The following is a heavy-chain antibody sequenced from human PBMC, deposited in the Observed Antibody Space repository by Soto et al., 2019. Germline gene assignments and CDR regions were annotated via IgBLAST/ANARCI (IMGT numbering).Heavy chain of an antibody. J-gene: IGHJ4*01. CDR2: IIPIFGTA. V-gene: IGHV1-69*13. D-gene: IGHD2-15*01. CDR1: GGTFSSYA. Sequence: VASVKVSCKASGGTFSSYAISWVRQAPGQGLEWMGGIIPIFGTANYAQKFQGRVTITADESTSTAYMELSSLRSEDTAVYYCARESRYCSRGICYFLRGIYYWGQ. CDR3: ARESRYCSRGICYFLRGIYY.